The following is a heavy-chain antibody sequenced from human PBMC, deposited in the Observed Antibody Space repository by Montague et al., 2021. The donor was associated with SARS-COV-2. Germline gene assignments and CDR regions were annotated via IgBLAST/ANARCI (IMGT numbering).Heavy chain of an antibody. V-gene: IGHV4-34*01. D-gene: IGHD3-10*01. CDR2: INHSGST. Sequence: SETLSLTCAVYGESFSGYYWTWIRQPPGKGLEWIGEINHSGSTNYNPSLKSRVTISVDTSKNQFSLKLGSVTAADTAVYYCARVRAVLATMGIFSVGRGYYGMDVWGQGTTVTVSS. CDR1: GESFSGYY. J-gene: IGHJ6*02. CDR3: ARVRAVLATMGIFSVGRGYYGMDV.